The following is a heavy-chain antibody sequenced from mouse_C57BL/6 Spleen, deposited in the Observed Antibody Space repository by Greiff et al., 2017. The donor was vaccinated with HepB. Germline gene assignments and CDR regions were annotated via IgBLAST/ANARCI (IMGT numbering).Heavy chain of an antibody. CDR2: ISNGGGST. J-gene: IGHJ4*01. CDR3: ARRTGGYYAMDY. V-gene: IGHV5-12*01. Sequence: DVKLVESGGGLVQPGGSLKLSCAASGFTFSDYYMYWVRQTPEKRLEWVAYISNGGGSTYYPDTVKGRFTISRDNAKNTLYLQIGRLKSEDTAMYYCARRTGGYYAMDYWGQGTSVTVSS. CDR1: GFTFSDYY.